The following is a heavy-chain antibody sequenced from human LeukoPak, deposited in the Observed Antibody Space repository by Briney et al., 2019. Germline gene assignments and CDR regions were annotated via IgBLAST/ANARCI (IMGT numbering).Heavy chain of an antibody. Sequence: KPGGSLRLSCTVSGFSFSTASMSWVRQAPGKGLEWVGRIKSKTDGGTTDYAAPVKGRFTISRDDSKNTLYLLMNSLKTEDTAVYYCTTDPGDWGQGTMVTVSS. CDR1: GFSFSTAS. J-gene: IGHJ3*01. D-gene: IGHD3-16*01. CDR3: TTDPGD. V-gene: IGHV3-15*01. CDR2: IKSKTDGGTT.